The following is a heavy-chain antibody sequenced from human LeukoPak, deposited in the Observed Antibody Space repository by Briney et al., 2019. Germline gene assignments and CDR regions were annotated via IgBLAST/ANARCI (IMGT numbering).Heavy chain of an antibody. V-gene: IGHV3-66*02. CDR1: GFTVSSNY. J-gene: IGHJ4*02. CDR2: IYSGGST. D-gene: IGHD2-15*01. CDR3: AREGYSSYYFDY. Sequence: GGSLRLSCAASGFTVSSNYMSWVRQAPGKGLEWVSLIYSGGSTYYADSVKGRFTISRDNSKNTMYLQMNGLRAEDTAVYYCAREGYSSYYFDYWGQGTLVTVSS.